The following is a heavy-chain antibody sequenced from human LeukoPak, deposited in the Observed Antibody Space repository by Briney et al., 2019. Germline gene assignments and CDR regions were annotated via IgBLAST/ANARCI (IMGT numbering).Heavy chain of an antibody. J-gene: IGHJ3*02. CDR1: GGSICRYY. CDR2: IYYSGST. D-gene: IGHD5-18*01. Sequence: SETLTLICTVSGGSICRYYWIWIRQPPGKRLEWIGYIYYSGSTSYNPPLKSRVTISVDTSKNQISLKLSSVTAADTAVYYCARDLGVMVRAFDILGQATMVTVSS. V-gene: IGHV4-59*01. CDR3: ARDLGVMVRAFDI.